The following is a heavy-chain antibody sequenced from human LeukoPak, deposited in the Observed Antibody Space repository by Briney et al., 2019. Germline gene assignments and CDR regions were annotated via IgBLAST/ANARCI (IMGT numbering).Heavy chain of an antibody. CDR1: GGSISSYY. CDR2: IYYSGST. D-gene: IGHD2-2*01. Sequence: SETLSLTRTVSGGSISSYYWSWIRQPPGKGLEWIGYIYYSGSTKYNPSLKSRVTISVDTSKNQFSLKLSSVTAADTAMYYCARHSSSSWYEGNYFDYWGQGTLVTVSS. CDR3: ARHSSSSWYEGNYFDY. V-gene: IGHV4-59*08. J-gene: IGHJ4*02.